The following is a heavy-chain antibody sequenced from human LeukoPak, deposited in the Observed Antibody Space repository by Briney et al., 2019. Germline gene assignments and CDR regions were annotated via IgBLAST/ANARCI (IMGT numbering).Heavy chain of an antibody. V-gene: IGHV5-51*01. CDR3: ARLYDSSGYFDY. D-gene: IGHD3-22*01. Sequence: GESLKISCKGSGSTFTKYWIGWVRQMPGKGLEWMGIIYPSDSDTTYSPSFQGQVTISADKSISTAYLQWSSLKASDTAMYYCARLYDSSGYFDYWGQGTLVTVTS. J-gene: IGHJ4*02. CDR2: IYPSDSDT. CDR1: GSTFTKYW.